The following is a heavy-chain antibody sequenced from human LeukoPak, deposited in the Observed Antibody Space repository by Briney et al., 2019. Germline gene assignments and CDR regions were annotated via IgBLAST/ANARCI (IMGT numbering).Heavy chain of an antibody. CDR2: IYYSGST. Sequence: PSETLSLTCTVSGGSISSYYWSWIRQPPGKGLEWIGYIYYSGSTNYNPSLKSRVTISVDTSKNQFSLKLSSVTAADTAVYYCARGGRSGWFREALLAFDIWGQGTMVTVSS. CDR1: GGSISSYY. CDR3: ARGGRSGWFREALLAFDI. V-gene: IGHV4-59*01. J-gene: IGHJ3*02. D-gene: IGHD6-19*01.